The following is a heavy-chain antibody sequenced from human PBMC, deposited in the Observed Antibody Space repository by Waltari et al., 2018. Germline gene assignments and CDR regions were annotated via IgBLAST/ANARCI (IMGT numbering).Heavy chain of an antibody. Sequence: EVQLVESGGGLVKPGGSLRLYCAASGFTFSNAWMSWVRQAPGKGLEGVGRIKSKTDGGTTDYAAPVKGRVTISRDDSKNTLYLQMNSLKTEDTAVYYCTTEFTRARLLDYWGQGTLVTVSS. CDR2: IKSKTDGGTT. D-gene: IGHD3-3*01. CDR3: TTEFTRARLLDY. CDR1: GFTFSNAW. J-gene: IGHJ4*02. V-gene: IGHV3-15*01.